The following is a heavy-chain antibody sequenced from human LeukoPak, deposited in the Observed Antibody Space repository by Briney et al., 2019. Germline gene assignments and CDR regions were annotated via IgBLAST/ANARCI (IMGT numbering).Heavy chain of an antibody. D-gene: IGHD1-26*01. Sequence: PGSSLRLSCAASGVTFDNYAMHWVRQAPGKGLEWVSYISWNGGSIGYGDSVKGRFTISRDNAKNSLYLQMNSLRAEDTALYYCAKGQVGATGYSDYWGQGTLVTISS. V-gene: IGHV3-9*01. J-gene: IGHJ4*02. CDR1: GVTFDNYA. CDR3: AKGQVGATGYSDY. CDR2: ISWNGGSI.